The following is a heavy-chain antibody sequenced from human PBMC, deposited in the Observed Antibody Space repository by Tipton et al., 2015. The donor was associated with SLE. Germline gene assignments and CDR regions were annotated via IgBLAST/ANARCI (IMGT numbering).Heavy chain of an antibody. CDR1: GYTFSVYY. V-gene: IGHV1-2*02. J-gene: IGHJ3*02. CDR2: INSNSGAT. D-gene: IGHD3-16*01. CDR3: VRAPGGGAFDI. Sequence: QVQLVQSGAEVEKPGATVKISCKASGYTFSVYYIHWVRQAPGQGLEWMGWINSNSGATDCAQKFQGRVTMTRDTSITTAYMELSRLTSDDTAVYYCVRAPGGGAFDIWGQGTMVTVSS.